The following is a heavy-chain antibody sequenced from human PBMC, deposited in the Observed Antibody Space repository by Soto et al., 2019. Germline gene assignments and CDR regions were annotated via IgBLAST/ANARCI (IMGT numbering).Heavy chain of an antibody. V-gene: IGHV4-4*02. J-gene: IGHJ3*01. D-gene: IGHD1-26*01. CDR2: IYHSGST. CDR1: GGKIVDIGG. Sequence: AVFGGKIVDIGGRSRVRQPPGKGLEWIGEIYHSGSTNYNPSLKSRVTISRDNAKNTLYLQMASLRVEDTAVYYCARGDVGAFDLWGQGTMVTVSS. CDR3: ARGDVGAFDL.